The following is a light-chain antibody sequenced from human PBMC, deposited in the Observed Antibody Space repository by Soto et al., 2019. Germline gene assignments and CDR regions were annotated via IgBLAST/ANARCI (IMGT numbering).Light chain of an antibody. CDR2: TSS. Sequence: DIQMTQSPSSVSASVGDSVTITCRASQGVSAWVAWYQLKPGKAPKLLVYTSSSLQNGVPSRFRGGGSGTDFTLTISGLQPEDFAPYFCQQAYTFPLTFGGGTKVE. CDR3: QQAYTFPLT. CDR1: QGVSAW. J-gene: IGKJ4*01. V-gene: IGKV1-12*01.